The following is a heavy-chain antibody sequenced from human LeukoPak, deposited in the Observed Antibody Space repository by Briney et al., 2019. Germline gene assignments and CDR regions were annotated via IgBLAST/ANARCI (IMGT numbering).Heavy chain of an antibody. CDR3: ARKNGLDY. CDR1: GFTFSSYG. CDR2: IRYDGSNK. Sequence: PGGSLRLSCAASGFTFSSYGMHWVRQAPGKGLEWVAFIRYDGSNKYYADSVKGRFTISRDNAKNSLYLQMNSLRAEDTAVYYCARKNGLDYWGQGTLVTVSS. V-gene: IGHV3-30*02. J-gene: IGHJ4*02.